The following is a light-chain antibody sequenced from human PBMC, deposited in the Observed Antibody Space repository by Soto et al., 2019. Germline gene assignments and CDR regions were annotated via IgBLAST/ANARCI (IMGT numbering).Light chain of an antibody. J-gene: IGLJ2*01. Sequence: QSALTQPASVSGSPGQSITISCTGTSSDVGGYNSVSWYQKHPGKAPKLMIYDVSNRPSGVSNRFSGSKSGNTASLTISGLQAEDEADYYCSSYTSSSTQVVFGGGTKLTVL. CDR1: SSDVGGYNS. CDR2: DVS. V-gene: IGLV2-14*01. CDR3: SSYTSSSTQVV.